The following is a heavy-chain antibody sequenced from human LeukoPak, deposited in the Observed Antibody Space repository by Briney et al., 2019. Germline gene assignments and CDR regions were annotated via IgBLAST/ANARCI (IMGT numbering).Heavy chain of an antibody. D-gene: IGHD3-22*01. CDR1: GGSISSYY. J-gene: IGHJ3*02. V-gene: IGHV4-59*01. CDR2: IYYSGST. Sequence: PSETLSLTCTVSGGSISSYYWSWIRQPPGKGLEWIGYIYYSGSTNYNPSLKSRVTISVDTSKNQFSLKLSSVTVADTAVYYCARDSHGYYDSSGYYYVAFDIWGQGTMVTVSS. CDR3: ARDSHGYYDSSGYYYVAFDI.